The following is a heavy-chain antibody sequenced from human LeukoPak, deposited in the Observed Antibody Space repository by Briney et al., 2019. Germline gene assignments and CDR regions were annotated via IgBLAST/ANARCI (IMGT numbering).Heavy chain of an antibody. J-gene: IGHJ6*03. CDR2: ISYDGSNK. Sequence: GGSLRLSCAASGFTFSSYAMHWVRRAPGKGLEWVAVISYDGSNKYYADSVKGRFTISRDNSKNTLYLQMNSLRAEDTAVYYCARDQYSSSWYLFYYYYMDVWAKGPRSPSP. CDR3: ARDQYSSSWYLFYYYYMDV. D-gene: IGHD6-13*01. CDR1: GFTFSSYA. V-gene: IGHV3-30-3*01.